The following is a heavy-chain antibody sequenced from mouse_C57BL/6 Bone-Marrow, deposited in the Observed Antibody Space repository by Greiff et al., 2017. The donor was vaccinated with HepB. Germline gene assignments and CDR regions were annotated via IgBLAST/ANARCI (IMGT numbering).Heavy chain of an antibody. CDR3: ASLYSNGYFDV. J-gene: IGHJ1*03. Sequence: QVQLQQPGAELVKPGASVKLSCKASGYTFTSYWMQWVKQRPGQGLEWIGEIDPSDSYTNYNQKFKGKATLTVDTSSSTAYMQLSSLTSEDSAVYYCASLYSNGYFDVWGTGTTVTVAS. CDR1: GYTFTSYW. V-gene: IGHV1-50*01. CDR2: IDPSDSYT. D-gene: IGHD2-5*01.